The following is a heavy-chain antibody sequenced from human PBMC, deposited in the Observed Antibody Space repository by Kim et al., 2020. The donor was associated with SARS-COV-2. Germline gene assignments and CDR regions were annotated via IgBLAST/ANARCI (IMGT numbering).Heavy chain of an antibody. Sequence: GGSLRLSCAASGFTVSRNYMSWVRQAPGKGLEWVSVIYSGGNTYYADSVKGRFTISRDNSKNTLYLQMNSLRAEDTAVYYRARVSGSSWYAVDYWGQGTLVTVSS. D-gene: IGHD6-13*01. CDR2: IYSGGNT. V-gene: IGHV3-53*01. CDR3: ARVSGSSWYAVDY. J-gene: IGHJ4*02. CDR1: GFTVSRNY.